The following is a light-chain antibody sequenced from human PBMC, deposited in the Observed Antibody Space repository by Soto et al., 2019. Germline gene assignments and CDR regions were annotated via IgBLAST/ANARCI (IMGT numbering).Light chain of an antibody. Sequence: QSVLTQPPSVSEAPRQRVTISCSGSSSNIGNNAVNWYQQLPGKAPKLLIYYDDLLPSGVSDRFSGSKSGTSASLAISGLQSEDEADYYCATWDDSLNAPVFGGGTKLTVL. CDR1: SSNIGNNA. J-gene: IGLJ2*01. CDR2: YDD. CDR3: ATWDDSLNAPV. V-gene: IGLV1-36*01.